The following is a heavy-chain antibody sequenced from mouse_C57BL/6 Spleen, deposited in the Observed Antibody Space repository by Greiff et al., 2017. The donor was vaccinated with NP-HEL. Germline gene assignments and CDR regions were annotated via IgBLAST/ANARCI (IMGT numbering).Heavy chain of an antibody. CDR3: ARVYYGNPRGAMDY. J-gene: IGHJ4*01. V-gene: IGHV1-42*01. D-gene: IGHD2-1*01. CDR1: GYSFTGYY. Sequence: EVQLQQSGPELVKPGASVKISCKASGYSFTGYYMNWVKQSPEKSLEWIGEINPSTGGTTYNQKFKAKATLTVDKSSSTAYMQLKSLTSEDSAVYYCARVYYGNPRGAMDYWGQGTSVTVSS. CDR2: INPSTGGT.